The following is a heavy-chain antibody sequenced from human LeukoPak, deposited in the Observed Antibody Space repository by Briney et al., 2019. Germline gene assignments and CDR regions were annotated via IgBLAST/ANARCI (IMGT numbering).Heavy chain of an antibody. V-gene: IGHV3-15*01. J-gene: IGHJ3*01. CDR3: TTDSTVRWELRLQEGVGA. CDR1: GFTFSNAW. D-gene: IGHD1-26*01. Sequence: GGSLRLSCAASGFTFSNAWMSWVRQAPGKGLEWVGRIKSKTDGGTTDYAAPVKGRFTISRDDSKNTLYLQMNSLKTEDTAVYYCTTDSTVRWELRLQEGVGAWGQGTMVTVSS. CDR2: IKSKTDGGTT.